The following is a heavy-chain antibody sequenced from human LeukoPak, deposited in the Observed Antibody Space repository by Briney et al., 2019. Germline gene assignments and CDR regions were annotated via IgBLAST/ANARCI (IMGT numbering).Heavy chain of an antibody. D-gene: IGHD6-6*01. CDR2: ISGSGGST. V-gene: IGHV3-23*01. CDR3: AKGAGIAARPLRGFDY. Sequence: GGSXRXXWAASGFTFSSYWMHWVRQAPGKGXEWXSAISGSGGSTYYADSVKGRFTISRDNSKNTLYLQMNSLRAEDTAVYYCAKGAGIAARPLRGFDYWGQGTLVTVSS. CDR1: GFTFSSYW. J-gene: IGHJ4*02.